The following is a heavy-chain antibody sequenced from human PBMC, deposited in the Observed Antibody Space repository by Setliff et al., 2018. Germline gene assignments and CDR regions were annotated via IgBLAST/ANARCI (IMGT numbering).Heavy chain of an antibody. CDR1: GDSISSSRYY. Sequence: SETLSLTCTVSGDSISSSRYYWAWIRQPPGKGLEWIGNIYSSGSTEYNPSLKSRVTMSIDASKNQLSLKLSSVTAADSAIYYCARQVDTPMAPIDYWGQGTLVTVSS. CDR3: ARQVDTPMAPIDY. V-gene: IGHV4-61*05. D-gene: IGHD5-18*01. CDR2: IYSSGST. J-gene: IGHJ4*02.